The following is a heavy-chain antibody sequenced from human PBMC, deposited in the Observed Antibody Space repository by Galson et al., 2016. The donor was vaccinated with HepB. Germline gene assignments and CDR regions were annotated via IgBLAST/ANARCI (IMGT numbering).Heavy chain of an antibody. CDR2: INPRDSET. J-gene: IGHJ5*02. CDR3: VRDRLATNWFDP. D-gene: IGHD2-8*01. V-gene: IGHV5-51*01. CDR1: GHSFTNHW. Sequence: QSGAEVKKPGESLKISCKGSGHSFTNHWIGWVRQMPGKGLEWMGIINPRDSETRYSPSFQGQVTISVDKSISTAFLQWSSLRAEDTAVYYCVRDRLATNWFDPWGQGTLVTVSS.